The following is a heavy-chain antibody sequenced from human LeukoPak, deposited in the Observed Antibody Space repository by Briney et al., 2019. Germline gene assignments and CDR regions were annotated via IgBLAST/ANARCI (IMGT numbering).Heavy chain of an antibody. J-gene: IGHJ4*02. D-gene: IGHD1-14*01. CDR1: GFTFSNAW. CDR3: TTFGTKP. V-gene: IGHV3-15*01. CDR2: IKSKTNDGTT. Sequence: GGSLRLSCVASGFTFSNAWMSWVRQAPGKGLEWVGRIKSKTNDGTTDYAAPVKGRFTISRGDSKNTLYLQMNSLKTEDTAVYYCTTFGTKPWGQGTLVTVSS.